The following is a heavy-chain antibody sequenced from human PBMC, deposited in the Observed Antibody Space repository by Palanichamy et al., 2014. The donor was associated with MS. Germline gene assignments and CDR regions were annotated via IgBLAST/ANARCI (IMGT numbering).Heavy chain of an antibody. J-gene: IGHJ4*02. D-gene: IGHD2-21*02. CDR1: GFTFGSHA. CDR2: ISGNGVNT. V-gene: IGHV3-23*01. Sequence: EVQLLESGGGLVQPGGSLRLSCAPSGFTFGSHAMSWVRQAPGKGLEWVSTISGNGVNTYYADSVKGRFTISRDNSKNTLFLQMNSLRGEDTVVYYCAKDLRGDGYYFDYWGQGTLVTVSS. CDR3: AKDLRGDGYYFDY.